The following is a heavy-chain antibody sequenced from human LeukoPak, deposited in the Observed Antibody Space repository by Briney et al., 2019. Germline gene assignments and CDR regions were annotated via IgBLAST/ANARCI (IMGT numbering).Heavy chain of an antibody. CDR1: GFSLSTSGVG. V-gene: IGHV2-5*02. J-gene: IGHJ4*02. CDR2: IYWDDDK. CDR3: AHFDSDSSGYYSRYFDY. Sequence: SGPTLVKPTQTLTLTCTFSGFSLSTSGVGVGWIRQPPGTALEWLALIYWDDDKRYSPSLKSRLTITKDTSKNQVVLTMTNMDPVDTATYYCAHFDSDSSGYYSRYFDYWGQGTLVTVSS. D-gene: IGHD3-22*01.